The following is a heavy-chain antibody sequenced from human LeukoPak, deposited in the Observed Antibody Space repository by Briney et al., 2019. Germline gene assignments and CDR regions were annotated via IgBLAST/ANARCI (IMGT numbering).Heavy chain of an antibody. CDR2: IYTSGST. CDR3: ARSERITIFGVVTNDAFDI. J-gene: IGHJ3*02. Sequence: SETLSLTCTVSGGSISRDYWSWIRQPPGKGLEWIGRIYTSGSTNYNPSLKSRVTMSVDTSKNQFSLKLSSVTAADTAVYYCARSERITIFGVVTNDAFDIWGQGTMVTVSS. CDR1: GGSISRDY. V-gene: IGHV4-4*07. D-gene: IGHD3-3*01.